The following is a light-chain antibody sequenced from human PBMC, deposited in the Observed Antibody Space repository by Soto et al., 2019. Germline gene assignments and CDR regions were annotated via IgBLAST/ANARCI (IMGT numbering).Light chain of an antibody. CDR3: QQSNSFTLT. J-gene: IGKJ4*01. V-gene: IGKV1-12*01. CDR2: AAS. CDR1: QDISIW. Sequence: DIRMTQSPSYVSASVGDRVNITCRASQDISIWLAWYQQKPGTDPKLLIDAASNVQSGVPSRFSGSGSGTDFNLTITRLQTEDSAAYFCQQSNSFTLTFGGGTKVDIK.